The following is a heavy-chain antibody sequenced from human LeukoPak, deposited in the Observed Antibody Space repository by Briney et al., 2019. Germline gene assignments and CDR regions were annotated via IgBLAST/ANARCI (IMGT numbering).Heavy chain of an antibody. CDR3: ATVGRRCSGGSCYDY. V-gene: IGHV1-2*02. CDR2: INPNSGGT. CDR1: GYTFTGYY. D-gene: IGHD2-15*01. J-gene: IGHJ4*02. Sequence: ASVKVSCKASGYTFTGYYMHWVRQAPGQGLEWMGWINPNSGGTNYAQKFQGRVTMTRDTSISTAYMELSRLRSDDTAVYYCATVGRRCSGGSCYDYWGQGTLVTVSS.